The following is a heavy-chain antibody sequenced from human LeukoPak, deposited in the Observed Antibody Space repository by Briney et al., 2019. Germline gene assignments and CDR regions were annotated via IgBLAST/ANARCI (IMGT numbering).Heavy chain of an antibody. Sequence: GRSLRLSCAASGFSFSSYGKHWVRQAPGKGLEWVAVIGYDGSNKYYADSVKGRFTISRDNSKNTLYLQMNSLRTEDTAVYFCAKEIYYDSSAFFDYWGQGTLVTVSS. CDR2: IGYDGSNK. D-gene: IGHD3-22*01. V-gene: IGHV3-30*18. J-gene: IGHJ4*02. CDR3: AKEIYYDSSAFFDY. CDR1: GFSFSSYG.